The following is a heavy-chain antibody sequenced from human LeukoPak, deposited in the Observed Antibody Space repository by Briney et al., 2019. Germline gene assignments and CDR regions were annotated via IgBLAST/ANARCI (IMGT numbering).Heavy chain of an antibody. V-gene: IGHV3-49*04. CDR3: ARGPIQLWIHNAMDV. CDR1: GITFSDHT. CDR2: IRSKAYRGTT. J-gene: IGHJ6*02. D-gene: IGHD5-18*01. Sequence: GGSLRLSCTGCGITFSDHTMSWVRLAPGKGLEWVGFIRSKAYRGTTEYAASVKGRFTISRDDSASIAYLQMNSLRIEDTAVYYCARGPIQLWIHNAMDVWGQGTTVTVSS.